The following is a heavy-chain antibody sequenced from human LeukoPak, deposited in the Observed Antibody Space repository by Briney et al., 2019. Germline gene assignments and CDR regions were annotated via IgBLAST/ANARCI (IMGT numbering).Heavy chain of an antibody. CDR1: GYSFTSYW. V-gene: IGHV5-51*01. CDR2: IYPGDSDT. CDR3: ARLAGQHYYYYYGMDV. D-gene: IGHD2-2*01. J-gene: IGHJ6*02. Sequence: GESLKISCKGSGYSFTSYWIGWVRQMPGKGLEWMGIIYPGDSDTRYSPSFQGQVTISADKSISTAYVQWGSLKASDTAMYYCARLAGQHYYYYYGMDVWGQGTTVTVSS.